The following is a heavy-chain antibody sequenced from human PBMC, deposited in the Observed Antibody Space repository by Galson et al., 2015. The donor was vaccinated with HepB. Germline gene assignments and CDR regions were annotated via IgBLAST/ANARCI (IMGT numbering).Heavy chain of an antibody. J-gene: IGHJ6*02. CDR3: ARFYCSGGSCLRYGMDV. D-gene: IGHD2-15*01. CDR1: GYTFTSYG. V-gene: IGHV1-18*04. Sequence: SVKVSCKASGYTFTSYGISWVRQAPGQGLEWMGWISAYNGNTNYAQKLQGRVTMTTDTSTSTAYMELRSLRSDDTAVHYCARFYCSGGSCLRYGMDVWGQGTTVTVSS. CDR2: ISAYNGNT.